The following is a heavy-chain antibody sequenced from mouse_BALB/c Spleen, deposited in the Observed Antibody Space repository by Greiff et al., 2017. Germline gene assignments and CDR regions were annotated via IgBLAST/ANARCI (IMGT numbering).Heavy chain of an antibody. D-gene: IGHD2-12*01. CDR2: ISSGGST. J-gene: IGHJ4*01. V-gene: IGHV5-6-5*01. CDR3: ARGIYYSYDEGYAMDY. CDR1: GFTFSSYA. Sequence: EVMLVESGGGLVKPGGSLKLSCAASGFTFSSYAMSWVRQTPEKRLEWVASISSGGSTYYPDSVKGRFTISRDNARIILYLQMSSLMSEDTAMYYCARGIYYSYDEGYAMDYWGQGTSVTVSS.